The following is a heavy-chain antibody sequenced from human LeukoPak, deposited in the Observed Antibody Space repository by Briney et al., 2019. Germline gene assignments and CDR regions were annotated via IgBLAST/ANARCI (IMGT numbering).Heavy chain of an antibody. CDR3: ARAPLYSGGSGWSIYYFYAMDV. CDR1: GGSISSSY. J-gene: IGHJ6*02. D-gene: IGHD6-19*01. V-gene: IGHV4-59*01. CDR2: IDNSRST. Sequence: SQTLSRTCTVSGGSISSSYWSWVREPPGKGLEWIGYIDNSRSTNYNPSLKSRVTISLDTPKSQFSLKLSSVTAADMAVYYCARAPLYSGGSGWSIYYFYAMDVWGQGTTVTVSS.